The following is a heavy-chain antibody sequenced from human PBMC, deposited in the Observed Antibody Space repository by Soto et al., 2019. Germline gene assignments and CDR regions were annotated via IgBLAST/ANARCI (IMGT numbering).Heavy chain of an antibody. Sequence: QVQLVQSGAEVKKPGSSVKVSCKASGGTFSSYACSWVRQAPGHGREWMGGIIPIFGTANYAQKFKGRVTNTADESTCTAYMELSSLRSEDTDVYYCASLGVYRSGWNWFDPWGQGTLVTVSS. CDR3: ASLGVYRSGWNWFDP. D-gene: IGHD6-19*01. CDR1: GGTFSSYA. CDR2: IIPIFGTA. V-gene: IGHV1-69*01. J-gene: IGHJ5*02.